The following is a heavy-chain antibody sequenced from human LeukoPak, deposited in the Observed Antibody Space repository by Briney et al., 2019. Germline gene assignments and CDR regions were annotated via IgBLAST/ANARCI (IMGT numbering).Heavy chain of an antibody. J-gene: IGHJ5*02. V-gene: IGHV3-48*03. CDR1: GFTFSSYE. D-gene: IGHD4-17*01. CDR3: ARGDYGDYVAPPNWFDP. CDR2: ISSSGSTI. Sequence: PGESLRLSCAASGFTFSSYEMNWVRQAPGKGLEWVSYISSSGSTIYYADSVKGRFTISRDNAKNSLYLQMNSLRAEDTAVYYCARGDYGDYVAPPNWFDPWGQGTLVTVSS.